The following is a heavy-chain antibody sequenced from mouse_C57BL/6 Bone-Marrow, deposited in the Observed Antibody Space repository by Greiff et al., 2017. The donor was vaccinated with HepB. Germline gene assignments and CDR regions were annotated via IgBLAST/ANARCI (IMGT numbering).Heavy chain of an antibody. CDR2: IHPNSGST. V-gene: IGHV1-64*01. Sequence: QVQLQHPGAELVKPGASVKLSCKASGYTFTSYWMHWVKQRPGQGLEWIGMIHPNSGSTNYNEKFKSKATLTVDKSSSTAYMQLSSLTSEDSAVYYCASRGRNPGFAYWGQGTLVTVSA. J-gene: IGHJ3*01. CDR3: ASRGRNPGFAY. D-gene: IGHD1-1*01. CDR1: GYTFTSYW.